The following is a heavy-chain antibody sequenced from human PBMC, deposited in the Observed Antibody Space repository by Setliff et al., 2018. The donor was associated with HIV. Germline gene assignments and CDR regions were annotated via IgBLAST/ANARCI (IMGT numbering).Heavy chain of an antibody. V-gene: IGHV3-72*01. J-gene: IGHJ4*02. CDR2: TTNKADSYNT. Sequence: PGGSLRLSCAASGFTFSGSTIHWVRQASGKGLEWVGRTTNKADSYNTNYAASVKGRFTIARDDSKKSLYLQMNSLKIEDTAVYYCVRGLGSEFDYWGQGTLVTVSS. CDR3: VRGLGSEFDY. D-gene: IGHD2-15*01. CDR1: GFTFSGST.